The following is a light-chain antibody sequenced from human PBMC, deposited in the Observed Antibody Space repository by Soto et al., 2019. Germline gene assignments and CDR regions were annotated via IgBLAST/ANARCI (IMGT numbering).Light chain of an antibody. CDR1: SSDVGGYNY. V-gene: IGLV2-8*01. Sequence: QSALTQPPSASGSPGQSVTISCTGTSSDVGGYNYVSWYQQHPGKAPKLMIYEVTKRPSGVPDRFSGSKSGNTASLTVSGLQVEDEADYYCSSYSGSNKLLFGGGTKVTVL. CDR3: SSYSGSNKLL. CDR2: EVT. J-gene: IGLJ2*01.